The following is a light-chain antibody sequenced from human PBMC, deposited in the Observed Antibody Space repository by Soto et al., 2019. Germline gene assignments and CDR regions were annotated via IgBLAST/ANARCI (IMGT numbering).Light chain of an antibody. CDR3: MQGTHWPPDLT. J-gene: IGKJ4*01. V-gene: IGKV2-30*01. CDR1: QSLVYRDGNTY. CDR2: KVS. Sequence: DVVMTQSPLSLPVTLGQPASISCRSSQSLVYRDGNTYLNWFQQRPGQSPRRLIYKVSNRDSGVPDRFSGSGSGTDFTLKISRVEAEDVGVYYCMQGTHWPPDLTFGGGTKVEIK.